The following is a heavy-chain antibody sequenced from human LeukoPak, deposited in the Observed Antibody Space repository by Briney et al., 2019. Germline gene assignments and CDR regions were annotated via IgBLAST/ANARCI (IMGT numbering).Heavy chain of an antibody. CDR2: ISSSSSTI. D-gene: IGHD3-10*01. CDR1: GFTFSSYS. CDR3: ARELLWFGESTFDY. J-gene: IGHJ4*02. V-gene: IGHV3-48*04. Sequence: GGSLRLSCAASGFTFSSYSMNWVRQAPGTGLEWVSYISSSSSTIYYADSVKGRFTISRDNAKNSLYLQMNSLRAEDTAVYYCARELLWFGESTFDYWGQGTLVTVSS.